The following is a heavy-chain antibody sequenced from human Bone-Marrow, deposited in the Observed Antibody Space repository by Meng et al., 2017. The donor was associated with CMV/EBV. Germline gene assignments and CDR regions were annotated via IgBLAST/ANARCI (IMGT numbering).Heavy chain of an antibody. V-gene: IGHV3-30*02. D-gene: IGHD3-3*02. CDR2: IRYDGSNK. J-gene: IGHJ4*02. Sequence: GESLKIPCAASGFTFSSYAMHWVRQAPGKGLEWVAFIRYDGSNKYYADSVKGRFTISRDNSKNTLYLQMNSLRAEDTAVYYCAKEGIRGGRGPFFDYWGQGTLVTVSS. CDR3: AKEGIRGGRGPFFDY. CDR1: GFTFSSYA.